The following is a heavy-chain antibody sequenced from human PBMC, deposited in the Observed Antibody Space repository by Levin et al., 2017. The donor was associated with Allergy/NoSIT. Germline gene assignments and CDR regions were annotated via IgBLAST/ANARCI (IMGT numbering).Heavy chain of an antibody. V-gene: IGHV3-23*01. CDR2: VSDGGDYT. CDR3: AKDDGTAYYSFDS. CDR1: GFTFSTYA. J-gene: IGHJ4*02. Sequence: GESLKISCAASGFTFSTYAMNWVRQAPGQGLEWVSSVSDGGDYTFYADSVKGRFTISRDNSKNTLYLQMNSLRAEDTALYYCAKDDGTAYYSFDSWGQGTLVTVSS. D-gene: IGHD1-26*01.